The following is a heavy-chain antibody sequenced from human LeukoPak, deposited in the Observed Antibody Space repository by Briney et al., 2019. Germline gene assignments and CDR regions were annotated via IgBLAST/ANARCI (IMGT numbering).Heavy chain of an antibody. CDR3: ARGGGYSGYFSRAGFDY. J-gene: IGHJ4*02. D-gene: IGHD5-12*01. Sequence: PSETLSLTCTVSGDSISSGDYYWSWIRQPAGTGLEWIGRISSSGSTNYNPSLKSRVTISVDTSKNQFSLKLSSVTAADTAAYYCARGGGYSGYFSRAGFDYWGQGTLVTVSS. CDR2: ISSSGST. V-gene: IGHV4-61*02. CDR1: GDSISSGDYY.